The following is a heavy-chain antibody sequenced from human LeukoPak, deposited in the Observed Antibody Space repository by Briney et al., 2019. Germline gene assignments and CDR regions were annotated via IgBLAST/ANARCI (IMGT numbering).Heavy chain of an antibody. Sequence: PSETLSLTCTVSGGSISSYYWSWIRQPPGKGLEWIGYIYYSGSTNYNPSLKSRVTISVDTSKNQFSLKPSSVTAADTAVYYCAKFPGTQGYWGQGTLVTVSS. D-gene: IGHD1-1*01. CDR3: AKFPGTQGY. CDR2: IYYSGST. V-gene: IGHV4-59*01. CDR1: GGSISSYY. J-gene: IGHJ4*02.